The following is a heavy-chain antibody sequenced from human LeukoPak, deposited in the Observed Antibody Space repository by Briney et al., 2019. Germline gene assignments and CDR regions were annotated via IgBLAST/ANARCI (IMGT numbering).Heavy chain of an antibody. CDR1: GGSFSGYY. CDR2: INHSGST. Sequence: KPSETLSLTCAVYGGSFSGYYWSWIRQPPGKGLEWIGEINHSGSTNYNPSLKSRVTISVDKSKNQFSLKLSSVTAADTAVYYCARVVAVADDFDYWGQGTLVTVSS. CDR3: ARVVAVADDFDY. J-gene: IGHJ4*02. V-gene: IGHV4-34*01. D-gene: IGHD6-19*01.